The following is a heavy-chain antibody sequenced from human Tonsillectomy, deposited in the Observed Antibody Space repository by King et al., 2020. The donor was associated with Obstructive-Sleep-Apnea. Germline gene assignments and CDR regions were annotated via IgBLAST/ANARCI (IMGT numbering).Heavy chain of an antibody. Sequence: QLVQSGGGLVKPGGSLRLSCAASGFTFSSYIMNCVRQAPEKRLEWVSSIISSSRDIYYADSVRGVFTISRDNAKNLMCLQMKSLRAEDTSVYYCAREGYCSSTSCYRDYYYYGMDVWGQGTTVTVS. CDR1: GFTFSSYI. D-gene: IGHD2-2*02. CDR2: IISSSRDI. J-gene: IGHJ6*02. CDR3: AREGYCSSTSCYRDYYYYGMDV. V-gene: IGHV3-21*01.